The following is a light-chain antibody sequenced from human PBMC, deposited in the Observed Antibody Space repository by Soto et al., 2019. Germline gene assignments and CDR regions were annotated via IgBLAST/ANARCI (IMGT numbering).Light chain of an antibody. CDR3: GSWDSSMSAEV. J-gene: IGLJ1*01. CDR1: SSNIGAGSD. CDR2: ANN. V-gene: IGLV1-40*01. Sequence: QSVLTQPPSVSGAPGQRVTVSCTGSSSNIGAGSDVHWYQQLPGTAPKLLIFANNNRPSGVPDRFSGSKSGTSASLAITGLQADDEADYYCGSWDSSMSAEVFGTGTKGTVL.